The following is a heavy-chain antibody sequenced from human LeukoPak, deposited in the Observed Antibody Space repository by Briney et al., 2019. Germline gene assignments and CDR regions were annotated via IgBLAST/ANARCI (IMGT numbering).Heavy chain of an antibody. CDR3: PTLLRNHVDN. CDR1: GCTFSSFT. D-gene: IGHD5-12*01. CDR2: ISDGSRDT. V-gene: IGHV3-23*01. J-gene: IGHJ4*02. Sequence: GGSLRLSCATSGCTFSSFTMNWVRQAPGKGLEWVSTISDGSRDTHYAGSVKGRFTISRDDSQNIVYLQMDSLRAEDTALYYCPTLLRNHVDNWGQGTQVTVSS.